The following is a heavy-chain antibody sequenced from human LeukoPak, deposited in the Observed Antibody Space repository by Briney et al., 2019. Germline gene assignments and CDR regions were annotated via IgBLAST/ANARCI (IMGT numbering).Heavy chain of an antibody. CDR1: GFTFSSTW. CDR3: ATTRTY. V-gene: IGHV3-15*07. CDR2: IKSKSDGGTI. Sequence: SGGSLRLSCATSGFTFSSTWMNRVRQAPGKGLEWVGRIKSKSDGGTIDYAAPVKGRFTISRDDSKNTLYLQMHSLTTEDTAVYYCATTRTYWGQGTLVTVSS. J-gene: IGHJ4*02.